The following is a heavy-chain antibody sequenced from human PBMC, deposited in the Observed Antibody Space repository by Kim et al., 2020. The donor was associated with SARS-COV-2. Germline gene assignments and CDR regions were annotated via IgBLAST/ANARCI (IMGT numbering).Heavy chain of an antibody. D-gene: IGHD1-1*01. J-gene: IGHJ3*02. Sequence: GGSLRLSCGASGFTFSDSAMHWVRRASGKGLECVGRIRSKVNGYATAYSASVRGRFTISSDDSRNTSYLQMNSLKTEDTAVYYCTRVPGTTLAFLDAFD. V-gene: IGHV3-73*01. CDR1: GFTFSDSA. CDR3: TRVPGTTLAFLDAFD. CDR2: IRSKVNGYAT.